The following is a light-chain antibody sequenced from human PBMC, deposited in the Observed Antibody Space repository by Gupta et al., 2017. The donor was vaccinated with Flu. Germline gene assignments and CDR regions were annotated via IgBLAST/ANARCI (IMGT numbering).Light chain of an antibody. J-gene: IGKJ2*01. CDR2: LGS. CDR1: QSLLHSNGYNY. V-gene: IGKV2-28*01. Sequence: DIVMPQSPLSLPVTPGAPAPISCRSSQSLLHSNGYNYLDWYLQKPGQSPQLLIYLGSNRASGVPDRFSGSGSGTDFTLTISRLEAEDFGVYYCQQAVNSPHTFGQGTKLEIK. CDR3: QQAVNSPHT.